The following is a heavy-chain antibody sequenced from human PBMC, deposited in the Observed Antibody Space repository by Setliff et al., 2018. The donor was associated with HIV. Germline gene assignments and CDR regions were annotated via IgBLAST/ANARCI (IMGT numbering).Heavy chain of an antibody. D-gene: IGHD3-10*01. Sequence: GASVKVSCKGSGYSFTFYGLHWVRQAPGQGLEWMGWVSVYNGNTKYAENFQDRLTLTTDASTGTGFMELRGLRSDDTAVYYCATPGVGAGAFDIWGRGTMVTVSS. V-gene: IGHV1-18*04. CDR2: VSVYNGNT. J-gene: IGHJ3*02. CDR1: GYSFTFYG. CDR3: ATPGVGAGAFDI.